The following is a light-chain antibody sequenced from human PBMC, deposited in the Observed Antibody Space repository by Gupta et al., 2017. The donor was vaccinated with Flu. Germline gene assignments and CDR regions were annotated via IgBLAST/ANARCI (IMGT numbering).Light chain of an antibody. CDR3: QSYDSSLGGLV. J-gene: IGLJ3*02. Sequence: QSVLTQPPPVSGAPGQRVTTSGTGSVANYDGHWYQQHPGPAPKLLIYGNAFRPSGVPDRFSGSKSGTSASLAITGVQAEDEGDYYCQSYDSSLGGLVFGGGTKLTVL. V-gene: IGLV1-40*01. CDR2: GNA. CDR1: VANYD.